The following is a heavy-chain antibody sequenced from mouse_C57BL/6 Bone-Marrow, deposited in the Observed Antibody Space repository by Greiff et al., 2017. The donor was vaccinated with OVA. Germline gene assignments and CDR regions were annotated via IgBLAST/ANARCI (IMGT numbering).Heavy chain of an antibody. Sequence: VQLQQPGAELVKPGASVKLSCKASGYTFTSYWMHWVKQRPGQGLEWIGMIHPNSGSTNYNEKFKSKATLTVDKSSSTAYMQLSSLTSEDSAVYYCARRAYAYYYAMDYWGQGTSVTVSS. CDR3: ARRAYAYYYAMDY. CDR2: IHPNSGST. J-gene: IGHJ4*01. CDR1: GYTFTSYW. D-gene: IGHD1-1*01. V-gene: IGHV1-64*01.